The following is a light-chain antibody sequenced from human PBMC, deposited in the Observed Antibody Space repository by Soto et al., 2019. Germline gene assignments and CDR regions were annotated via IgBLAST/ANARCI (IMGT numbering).Light chain of an antibody. J-gene: IGKJ1*01. CDR1: QSVSSTY. CDR3: QQYGNSPWT. V-gene: IGKV3-20*01. CDR2: GAS. Sequence: EIVLTQSPGTLSLSPGERATLPCRASQSVSSTYLAWYQQKPGQAPRLLIYGASNRATGTPDRFSGSGSGTDFTLTISRLEPEDFAVYYCQQYGNSPWTFGQGTKVDIK.